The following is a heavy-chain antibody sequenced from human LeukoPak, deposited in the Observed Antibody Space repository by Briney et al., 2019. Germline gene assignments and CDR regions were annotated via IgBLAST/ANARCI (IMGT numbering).Heavy chain of an antibody. CDR2: INHSGST. V-gene: IGHV4-34*01. D-gene: IGHD6-6*01. CDR1: GGSFSGYY. CDR3: ARRGSMTGPPPL. Sequence: SETLSLTCAVYGGSFSGYYWSWIRQPPGKGLEWIGEINHSGSTSYNPSLKSRVTISVDTSKNQFSLKLSSVTAADTAVSYCARRGSMTGPPPLWGQGTLVTVSS. J-gene: IGHJ4*02.